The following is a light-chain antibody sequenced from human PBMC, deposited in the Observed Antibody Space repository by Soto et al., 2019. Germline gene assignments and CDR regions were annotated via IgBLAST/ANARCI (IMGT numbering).Light chain of an antibody. CDR3: QQSYDTPRT. V-gene: IGKV1-39*01. CDR1: QSISNY. Sequence: IQVRHPPSSLSASRVYRFSVTCXASQSISNYLNWYQQKPGKAPKVLIYAASSLQSGVPSRFSGSGSGTDFTLTISSRKPEDFATYYCQQSYDTPRTFGQGTKVDIK. J-gene: IGKJ1*01. CDR2: AAS.